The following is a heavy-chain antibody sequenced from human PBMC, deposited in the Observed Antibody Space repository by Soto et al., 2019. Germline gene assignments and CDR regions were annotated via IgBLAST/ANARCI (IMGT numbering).Heavy chain of an antibody. J-gene: IGHJ4*02. CDR1: GFTFGSYW. D-gene: IGHD2-2*01. Sequence: EVQLVESGGGLVQPGGSLRLSCAVSGFTFGSYWMNWVRLTPGKGLEWVAYIKPDGSATYYVASVKGRFTISRDNAKNSLYLQMNSLRVEDTSVYYCARAGYSGPGCYDYFDYWGQGTLVTVSS. CDR2: IKPDGSAT. CDR3: ARAGYSGPGCYDYFDY. V-gene: IGHV3-7*01.